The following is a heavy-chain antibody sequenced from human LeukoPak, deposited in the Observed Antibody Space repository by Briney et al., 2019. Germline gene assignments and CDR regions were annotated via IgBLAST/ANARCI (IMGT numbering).Heavy chain of an antibody. CDR2: IYYSGST. V-gene: IGHV4-39*02. CDR1: GGSISSSSYY. D-gene: IGHD3-10*01. Sequence: SETLSLTCTVSGGSISSSSYYWGWIRQPPGKGLEWIGSIYYSGSTYYNPSLKSRVTISVDTSKNQFSLKLSSVTAADTAVYYCARDLEAITMVRGDMRMFDYWGQGTLVTVSS. J-gene: IGHJ4*02. CDR3: ARDLEAITMVRGDMRMFDY.